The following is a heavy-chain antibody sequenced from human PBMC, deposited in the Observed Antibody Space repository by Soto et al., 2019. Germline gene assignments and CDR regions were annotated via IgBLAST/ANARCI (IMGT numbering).Heavy chain of an antibody. CDR1: GFTFSSYA. J-gene: IGHJ6*02. CDR3: AKDLRSGRSYGMDV. D-gene: IGHD2-15*01. CDR2: ISGSGGST. V-gene: IGHV3-23*01. Sequence: GGSLRLSCAASGFTFSSYAMSWVRQAPGKGLEWVSAISGSGGSTYYADSVKGRFTISRDNSKDTLYLQMNSLRAEDTAVYYCAKDLRSGRSYGMDVWGQGTTVTVSS.